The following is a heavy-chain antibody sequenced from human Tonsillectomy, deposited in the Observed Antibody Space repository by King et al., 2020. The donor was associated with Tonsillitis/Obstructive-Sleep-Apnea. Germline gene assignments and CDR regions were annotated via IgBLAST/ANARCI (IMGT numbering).Heavy chain of an antibody. V-gene: IGHV4-39*01. CDR3: ARLDCSSTSCLFQH. D-gene: IGHD2-2*01. CDR1: GGSISSSSYY. Sequence: LQLQESGPGLVKPSETLSLTCTVSGGSISSSSYYWGWIRHPPGKGLEWIGSIYYSGSTYYNPSLKSRVTISVDTSKNQFSLKLSSVTAADTAVYYCARLDCSSTSCLFQHWGQGTLVTVSS. CDR2: IYYSGST. J-gene: IGHJ1*01.